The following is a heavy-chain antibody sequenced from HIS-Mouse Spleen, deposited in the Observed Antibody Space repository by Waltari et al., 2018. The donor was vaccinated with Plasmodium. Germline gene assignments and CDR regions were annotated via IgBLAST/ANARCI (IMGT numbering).Heavy chain of an antibody. CDR1: GFSLSTSGMC. CDR2: IAWEDDK. D-gene: IGHD3-22*01. CDR3: ARSYCSDSSGYGTFDP. V-gene: IGHV2-70*15. Sequence: QVTLRESGPALVKPTQTLTLTCPFSGFSLSTSGMCVSWIRQPPGKALEWIARIAWEDDKYYSTCLKTRLNIANDTSKNQVVLTMTNMHPVDTATYYCARSYCSDSSGYGTFDPWGQGTLVTVSS. J-gene: IGHJ5*02.